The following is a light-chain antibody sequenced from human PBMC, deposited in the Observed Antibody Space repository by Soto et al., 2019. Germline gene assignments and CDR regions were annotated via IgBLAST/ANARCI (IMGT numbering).Light chain of an antibody. CDR1: QSVLYSSNNKNY. CDR3: QQYYSTRT. CDR2: WAS. Sequence: DIVMTQSPDSLAVSLGERATINCKSSQSVLYSSNNKNYLAWYQQKPGQPPKQLIYWASTRESGVPDRFSGSGSGTDFTLTISTLQAEDVAAYYCQQYYSTRTFGQGTKVEIK. V-gene: IGKV4-1*01. J-gene: IGKJ1*01.